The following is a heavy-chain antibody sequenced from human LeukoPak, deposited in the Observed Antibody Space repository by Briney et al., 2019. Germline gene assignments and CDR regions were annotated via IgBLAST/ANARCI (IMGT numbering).Heavy chain of an antibody. D-gene: IGHD3-10*01. CDR1: GFTVSSNY. V-gene: IGHV3-53*05. CDR2: IYSGGST. CDR3: AKDLLLWFGELLSAAFDY. Sequence: QSGGSLRLSCAASGFTVSSNYMSWVRQAPGKGLEWVSVIYSGGSTYYADSVKGRFTISRDNSKNTLYLQMNSLRAEDTAAYCCAKDLLLWFGELLSAAFDYWGQGTLVSVSS. J-gene: IGHJ4*02.